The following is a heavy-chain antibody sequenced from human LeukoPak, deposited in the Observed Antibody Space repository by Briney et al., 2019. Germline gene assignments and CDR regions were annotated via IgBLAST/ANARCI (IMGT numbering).Heavy chain of an antibody. V-gene: IGHV3-48*03. J-gene: IGHJ3*02. CDR1: GFTFSSYE. CDR2: ISSSGSTI. D-gene: IGHD5-18*01. CDR3: AREADTAMVGDAFDI. Sequence: QPGGSLRLSCAASGFTFSSYEMNWVRQAPGKGLEWVSYISSSGSTIYYADSVKGRFTISRDNAKNSLYLQMNSLRAEDTAVYYCAREADTAMVGDAFDIWGQGTMATVSA.